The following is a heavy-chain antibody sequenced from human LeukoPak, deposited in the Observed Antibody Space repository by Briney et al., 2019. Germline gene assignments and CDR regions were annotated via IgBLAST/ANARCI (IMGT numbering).Heavy chain of an antibody. D-gene: IGHD2-15*01. CDR1: GYTFTHFD. V-gene: IGHV1-18*01. J-gene: IGHJ4*02. CDR2: ISPYNGDT. CDR3: ARKGGGCYPD. Sequence: GASVKVSCKASGYTFTHFDISWVRQAPGQGLEWMGRISPYNGDTYYAQNLQGRVTVTTDTSTRPAYMELKSLTSDDQAVYYCARKGGGCYPDWGQGTLVTVSS.